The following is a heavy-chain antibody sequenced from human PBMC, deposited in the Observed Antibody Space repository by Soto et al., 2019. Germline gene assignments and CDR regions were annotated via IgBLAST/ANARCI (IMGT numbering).Heavy chain of an antibody. J-gene: IGHJ5*02. CDR3: ARVVGYGEGQTNWFDP. CDR1: GFTVSSNY. CDR2: IYSGGST. Sequence: EVQLVETGGGLIQPGGSLRLSCAASGFTVSSNYMSWVRQAPGKGLEWVSVIYSGGSTYYADSVKGRFTISRDNSKNTLYLQMDSVRAEDTAVYYCARVVGYGEGQTNWFDPWGQGTLVTVSS. V-gene: IGHV3-53*02. D-gene: IGHD4-17*01.